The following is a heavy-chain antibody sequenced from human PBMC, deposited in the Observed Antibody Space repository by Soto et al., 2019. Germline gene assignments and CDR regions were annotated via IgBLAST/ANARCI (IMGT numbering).Heavy chain of an antibody. CDR1: GYTFTGYY. D-gene: IGHD6-6*01. CDR2: INPNSGGT. J-gene: IGHJ6*02. Sequence: QVQLVQSGAEVKKPGASVKVSCKASGYTFTGYYMHWVRQAPGQGLEWMGWINPNSGGTNYAQKFQGRVTSTTAASISSADMDLRRLRSEDTAVYYCARGGRGWTGDISSGTKYYYYGMDVWGQGTKVTVSS. CDR3: ARGGRGWTGDISSGTKYYYYGMDV. V-gene: IGHV1-2*02.